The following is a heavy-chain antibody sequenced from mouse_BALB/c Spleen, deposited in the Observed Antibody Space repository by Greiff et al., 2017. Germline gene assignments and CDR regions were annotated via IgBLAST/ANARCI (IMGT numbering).Heavy chain of an antibody. CDR2: ISSGSSTI. CDR1: GFTFSSFG. CDR3: ARRGLGQDWYFDV. V-gene: IGHV5-17*02. Sequence: DVHLVESGGGLVQPGGSRKLSCAASGFTFSSFGMHWVRQSPEKGLEWVAYISSGSSTIYYADTVKGRFTISRDNPKNTLFLQMTSLRSEDTAMYYCARRGLGQDWYFDVWGAGTTVTVSS. D-gene: IGHD4-1*01. J-gene: IGHJ1*01.